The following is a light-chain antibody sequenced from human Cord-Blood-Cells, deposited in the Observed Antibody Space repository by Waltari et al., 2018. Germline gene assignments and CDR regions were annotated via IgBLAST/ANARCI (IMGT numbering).Light chain of an antibody. Sequence: EILFTQSPAPHLLYPGSPATLSRSASQSVSSYLACYQQKPGQAPRPLLYDASNRATGIPARFSGSGSGTDFTLTISSLEPEDFAVYYCQQRSNWPPYTFGQGTKLEIK. CDR3: QQRSNWPPYT. CDR2: DAS. CDR1: QSVSSY. V-gene: IGKV3-11*01. J-gene: IGKJ2*01.